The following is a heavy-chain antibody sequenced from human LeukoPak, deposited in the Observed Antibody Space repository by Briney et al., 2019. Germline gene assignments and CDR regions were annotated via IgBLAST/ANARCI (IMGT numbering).Heavy chain of an antibody. V-gene: IGHV1-46*01. CDR1: GYTFTSYY. J-gene: IGHJ5*01. Sequence: ASVKVSCKASGYTFTSYYMHWVRQAPGQGLEWMGIIDPSDGSTIYAQKFQGRVTMTRDTSTSTVHMELSSLRSDDTAVYYCTRDESGTRRGWFEYWGQGTLVTVSS. CDR2: IDPSDGST. CDR3: TRDESGTRRGWFEY.